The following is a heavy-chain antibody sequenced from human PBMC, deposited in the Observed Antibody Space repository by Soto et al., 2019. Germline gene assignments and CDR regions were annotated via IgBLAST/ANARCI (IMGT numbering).Heavy chain of an antibody. D-gene: IGHD2-8*01. V-gene: IGHV4-39*01. CDR3: ARQNGVPTDSYFDY. CDR2: IYYSGST. CDR1: GGSISSSSYY. J-gene: IGHJ4*02. Sequence: SETLSLTCTVSGGSISSSSYYWGWIRQPPGKGLEWIGSIYYSGSTYYNPSLKSRATISVDTSKNQFSLKLSSVTAADTALYYCARQNGVPTDSYFDYWGEGTLVTVSS.